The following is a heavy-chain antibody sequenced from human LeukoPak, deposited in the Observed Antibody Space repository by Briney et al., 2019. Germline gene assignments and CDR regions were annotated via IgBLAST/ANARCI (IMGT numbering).Heavy chain of an antibody. D-gene: IGHD3-10*01. J-gene: IGHJ4*02. CDR3: ARVSSAREVIYGLGSYPSLGY. CDR1: GYSFTSYW. CDR2: IYPGDSDT. Sequence: GESLKISCKGSGYSFTSYWIGWVRQMPGKGLEWMGIIYPGDSDTRYSPSFQGRVTISADKSISTAYLQWSSLKASDTATYYCARVSSAREVIYGLGSYPSLGYWGQGTLVTVSS. V-gene: IGHV5-51*01.